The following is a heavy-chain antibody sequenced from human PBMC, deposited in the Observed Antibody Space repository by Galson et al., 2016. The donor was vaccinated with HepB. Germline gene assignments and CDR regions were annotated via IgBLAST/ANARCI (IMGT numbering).Heavy chain of an antibody. J-gene: IGHJ4*02. Sequence: SLRLSCAASSFSFSTYRMHWVRQAPGKGLEWVAVIWHDGSNKQYADSVKGRFTISRDNSKSTLNLQMNSLRVEDTAVYYCAREIQGRWYYFDYWGQGTLVTVSS. CDR1: SFSFSTYR. CDR3: AREIQGRWYYFDY. D-gene: IGHD3-16*01. CDR2: IWHDGSNK. V-gene: IGHV3-33*01.